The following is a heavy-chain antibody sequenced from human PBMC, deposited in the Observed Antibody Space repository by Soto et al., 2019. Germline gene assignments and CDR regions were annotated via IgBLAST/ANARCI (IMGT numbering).Heavy chain of an antibody. V-gene: IGHV1-8*01. CDR1: GYNFTSYD. CDR3: ARGYSYDFWSGSVGMDV. Sequence: ASVKDSCKASGYNFTSYDINWVRQASGQGLEWMGWMNPNSSNTVYAQKCQGRVTMTRNTSISTAYMELSSLRSEDTAVYYCARGYSYDFWSGSVGMDVWGQGTTVTVSS. D-gene: IGHD3-3*01. J-gene: IGHJ6*02. CDR2: MNPNSSNT.